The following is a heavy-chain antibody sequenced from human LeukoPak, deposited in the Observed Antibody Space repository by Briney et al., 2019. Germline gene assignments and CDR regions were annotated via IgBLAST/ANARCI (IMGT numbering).Heavy chain of an antibody. J-gene: IGHJ4*02. CDR3: ARERGPYTVVVPAAMPYYFDY. CDR1: GGSFSGYY. Sequence: SETLSLTCAVYGGSFSGYYWGWIRQPPGKGLEWIGEINHSGSTNYNPSLKSRVTISVDTSKNQFSLKLSSVTAADTAVYYCARERGPYTVVVPAAMPYYFDYWGQGTLVTVSS. D-gene: IGHD2-2*01. CDR2: INHSGST. V-gene: IGHV4-34*01.